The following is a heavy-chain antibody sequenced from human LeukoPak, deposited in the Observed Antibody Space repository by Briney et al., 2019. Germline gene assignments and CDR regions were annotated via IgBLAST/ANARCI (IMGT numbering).Heavy chain of an antibody. CDR1: GFTFSSYG. Sequence: AGSLSLSCAASGFTFSSYGMRWVRQAPGKGLEWVAVISYDGSNKYYADSVKGRFTISRDNSKNTLYLQMNSLRAEDTAVYYCAKDRRFESYSTYYYGMDVWGQGTTVTVSS. V-gene: IGHV3-30*18. CDR3: AKDRRFESYSTYYYGMDV. CDR2: ISYDGSNK. D-gene: IGHD1-26*01. J-gene: IGHJ6*02.